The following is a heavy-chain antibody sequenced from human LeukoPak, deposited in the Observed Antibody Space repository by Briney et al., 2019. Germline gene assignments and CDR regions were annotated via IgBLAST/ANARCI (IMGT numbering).Heavy chain of an antibody. V-gene: IGHV3-23*01. CDR3: AKTFSVAVAGGDDN. D-gene: IGHD6-19*01. Sequence: GGSLRLSCAASGFTFSTYAMTWVRQAPGKGLEWVSIISGSGTSTYYADSVKGRFTISRDNSKSTLYLQLSSLRAEDTAVYYCAKTFSVAVAGGDDNWGQGTLVTVSS. CDR1: GFTFSTYA. J-gene: IGHJ4*02. CDR2: ISGSGTST.